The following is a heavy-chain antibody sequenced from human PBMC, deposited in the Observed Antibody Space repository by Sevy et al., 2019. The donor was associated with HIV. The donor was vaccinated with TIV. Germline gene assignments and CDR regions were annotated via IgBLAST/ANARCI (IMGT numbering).Heavy chain of an antibody. CDR3: ARESCSSTSCYIGWPYYFDY. V-gene: IGHV3-7*01. J-gene: IGHJ4*02. CDR2: IKQDGSEK. Sequence: GGSLRPSCAASGFTFSSYWMSWVRQAPGKGLEWVANIKQDGSEKYYVDSVKGRFTISRDNAKNSLYLQMNSLRAEDTAVYYCARESCSSTSCYIGWPYYFDYWGQGTLVTVSS. D-gene: IGHD2-2*02. CDR1: GFTFSSYW.